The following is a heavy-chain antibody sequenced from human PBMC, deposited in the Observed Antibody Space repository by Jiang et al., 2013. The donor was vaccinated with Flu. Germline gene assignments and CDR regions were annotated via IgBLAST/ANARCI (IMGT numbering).Heavy chain of an antibody. V-gene: IGHV4-59*01. Sequence: EWIGYIYYSGSTNXNPSLKSRVTISVDTSKNQFSLKLSSVTAADTAVYYCARDLGYCSGGSCTDYWGQGTLVTVSS. CDR3: ARDLGYCSGGSCTDY. J-gene: IGHJ4*02. CDR2: IYYSGST. D-gene: IGHD2-15*01.